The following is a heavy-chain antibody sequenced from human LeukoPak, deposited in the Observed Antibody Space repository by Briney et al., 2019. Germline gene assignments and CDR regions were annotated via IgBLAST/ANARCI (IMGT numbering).Heavy chain of an antibody. CDR1: GFTFSSYS. CDR3: AKRGYDSNGYYYYFDH. Sequence: PGGSLRLSCAASGFTFSSYSMNWVRQAPGKGLEWVSGISSSGGSTYYTESVKGRFTISRDKSKNTLYLQMNSLRAEDTAVYYCAKRGYDSNGYYYYFDHWGQGTLVTVSS. J-gene: IGHJ4*02. D-gene: IGHD3-22*01. V-gene: IGHV3-23*01. CDR2: ISSSGGST.